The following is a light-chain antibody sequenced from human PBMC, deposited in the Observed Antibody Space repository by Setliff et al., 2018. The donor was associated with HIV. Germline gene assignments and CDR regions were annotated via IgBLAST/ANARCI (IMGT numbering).Light chain of an antibody. CDR1: SSDVGGYNY. V-gene: IGLV2-14*03. J-gene: IGLJ1*01. CDR3: SSYTSRTPLYL. CDR2: DVS. Sequence: QSALTQPASVSGSPGQSITISCTGTSSDVGGYNYVSWYQQHPGKAPKLMISDVSNRPSGVSNRFSGSTSANTASLTISGLQADDEADYYCSSYTSRTPLYLFGTGTKVTVL.